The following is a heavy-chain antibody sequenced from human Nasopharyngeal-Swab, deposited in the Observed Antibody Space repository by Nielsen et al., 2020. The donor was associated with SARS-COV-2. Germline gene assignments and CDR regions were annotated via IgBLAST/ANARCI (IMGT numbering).Heavy chain of an antibody. CDR1: GYSFTSYR. Sequence: GASLKISCKGSGYSFTSYRIGWVRQPPGKGLERMGIIYPGDSDTRYSPSFQGQVTISADKSISTAYLQWSSLKASDTAMYYCARPYDSSGYFDYWGQGTLVTVSS. V-gene: IGHV5-51*01. D-gene: IGHD3-22*01. CDR3: ARPYDSSGYFDY. J-gene: IGHJ4*02. CDR2: IYPGDSDT.